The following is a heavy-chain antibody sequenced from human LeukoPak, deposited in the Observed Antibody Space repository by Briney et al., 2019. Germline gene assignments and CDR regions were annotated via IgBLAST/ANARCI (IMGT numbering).Heavy chain of an antibody. J-gene: IGHJ4*02. V-gene: IGHV4-39*01. CDR3: ARHGTPGTVLPPLDY. CDR2: IYYSGST. D-gene: IGHD4-17*01. Sequence: SETLSLTCTVSGGSISSSSYYWGWIRQPPGKGLEWIGSIYYSGSTYYNPSLKSRVTISVDTSKNQFSLKLSSVTAADTAVYYCARHGTPGTVLPPLDYWGQGTLATVSS. CDR1: GGSISSSSYY.